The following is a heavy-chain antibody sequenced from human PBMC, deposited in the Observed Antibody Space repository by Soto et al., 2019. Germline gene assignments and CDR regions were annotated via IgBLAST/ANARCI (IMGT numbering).Heavy chain of an antibody. CDR3: ARDVWSRASGPPDS. CDR2: ISWDSDTI. V-gene: IGHV3-9*01. J-gene: IGHJ4*02. CDR1: GFTFDDYA. Sequence: GGSLRLSCAASGFTFDDYAMHWVRQAPGKGLEWVTGISWDSDTIGYADSVKGRFTISRDNAKNSLYLQMNSLRAEDTAFYYCARDVWSRASGPPDSWGQGTLVTVSS. D-gene: IGHD3-10*01.